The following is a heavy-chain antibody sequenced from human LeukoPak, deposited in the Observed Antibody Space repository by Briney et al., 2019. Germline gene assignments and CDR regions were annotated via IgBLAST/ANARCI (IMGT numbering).Heavy chain of an antibody. D-gene: IGHD5/OR15-5a*01. CDR1: GFTFSGYW. J-gene: IGHJ6*02. CDR2: IKQDGSEK. CDR3: ARDSSTMRFFYYYYYGMDV. V-gene: IGHV3-7*01. Sequence: GGSLRLSCAASGFTFSGYWMSWLRQAPGKGLEWVANIKQDGSEKYYVDSVKGRFTISRDNAKNSLYLQMNSLRAEDTAVYYCARDSSTMRFFYYYYYGMDVWGQGTTVTVSS.